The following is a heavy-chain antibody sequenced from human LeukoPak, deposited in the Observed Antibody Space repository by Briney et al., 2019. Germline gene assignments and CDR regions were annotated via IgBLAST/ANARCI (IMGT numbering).Heavy chain of an antibody. Sequence: GESLKISCKGSGYSFTSYWIGWVRQMPGKGLEWMGIIYPGDSDTRYSPSFQGQVTISADKSISTAYLQWSSLKASDTAMYYCARRMAAAGPTGWFDPWGQGTLVTVSS. CDR1: GYSFTSYW. CDR2: IYPGDSDT. V-gene: IGHV5-51*01. J-gene: IGHJ5*02. CDR3: ARRMAAAGPTGWFDP. D-gene: IGHD6-13*01.